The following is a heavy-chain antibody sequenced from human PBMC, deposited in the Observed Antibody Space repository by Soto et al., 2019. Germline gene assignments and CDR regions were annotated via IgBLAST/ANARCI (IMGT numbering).Heavy chain of an antibody. V-gene: IGHV3-23*01. J-gene: IGHJ4*02. CDR3: AKEGYSYGSRPLLIDY. CDR1: GFTFSSYA. Sequence: GGSLRLSCAASGFTFSSYAMSWVRQAPGKGLEWVSAISGSGGSTYYADSVKGRFTISRDNSKNTLYLQMNSLRAEDTAVYYCAKEGYSYGSRPLLIDYWGQGTLVTVSS. D-gene: IGHD5-18*01. CDR2: ISGSGGST.